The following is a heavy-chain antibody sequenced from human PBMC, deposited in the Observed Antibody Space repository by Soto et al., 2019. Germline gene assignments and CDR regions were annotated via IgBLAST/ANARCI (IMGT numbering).Heavy chain of an antibody. CDR1: GGTFSSYT. CDR2: IIPILGIT. CDR3: ARGAYYDSSGYSV. Sequence: GASVKVSCKASGGTFSSYTISWVRQAPGQGLEWMGRIIPILGITNYAQKFQGRVTITADKSTSTAYMELRSLRSDDTAVYYCARGAYYDSSGYSVWGQGTLVTVSS. J-gene: IGHJ4*02. V-gene: IGHV1-69*02. D-gene: IGHD3-22*01.